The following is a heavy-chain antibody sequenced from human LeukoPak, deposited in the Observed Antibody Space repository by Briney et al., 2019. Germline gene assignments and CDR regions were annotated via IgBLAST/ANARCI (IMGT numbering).Heavy chain of an antibody. V-gene: IGHV4-30-4*01. J-gene: IGHJ6*02. Sequence: PSETLSLTCNVSGASINNGDHFWSWIRQPPHKGLEWIGYIYYSGRTYYGPSLKSRVSISMDKSKNQFSLNVNSVTAADTAVYYCAVGSGSYSALDYYYYYGMDVWGQGTTVTVSS. CDR1: GASINNGDHF. D-gene: IGHD3-10*01. CDR2: IYYSGRT. CDR3: AVGSGSYSALDYYYYYGMDV.